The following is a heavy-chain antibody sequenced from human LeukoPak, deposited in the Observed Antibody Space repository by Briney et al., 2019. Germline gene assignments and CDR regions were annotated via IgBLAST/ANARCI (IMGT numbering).Heavy chain of an antibody. CDR1: GFTFAGYA. Sequence: GGSLRLSCAASGFTFAGYAMHWVRQAPGKGLEWVSGISWNSGSIGYADSVKGRFTITTDTSTNSLYLQMNSLRSEDMALYYCAKDTYGDYREVWFDPWGQGPLVTVSS. CDR2: ISWNSGSI. CDR3: AKDTYGDYREVWFDP. V-gene: IGHV3-9*03. D-gene: IGHD4-17*01. J-gene: IGHJ5*02.